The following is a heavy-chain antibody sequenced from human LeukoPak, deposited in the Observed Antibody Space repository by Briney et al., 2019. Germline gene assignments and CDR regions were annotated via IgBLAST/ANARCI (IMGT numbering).Heavy chain of an antibody. CDR2: FDPEEGET. J-gene: IGHJ6*02. CDR1: GYTLTELS. D-gene: IGHD3-22*01. CDR3: ATAHLRIVVASPSDYYYGMDV. Sequence: ASVKVSCKVSGYTLTELSMHWVRQAPGKGLEWRGGFDPEEGETIYAQKFQGRVTMTEDTSTDTAYMALSSLRSEDTAVYYCATAHLRIVVASPSDYYYGMDVWGQGTTVTVSS. V-gene: IGHV1-24*01.